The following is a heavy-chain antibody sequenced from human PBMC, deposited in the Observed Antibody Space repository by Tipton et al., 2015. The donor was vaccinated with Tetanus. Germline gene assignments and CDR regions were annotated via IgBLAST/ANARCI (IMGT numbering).Heavy chain of an antibody. D-gene: IGHD5-24*01. V-gene: IGHV4-4*07. Sequence: TLSLTCTVSGGSVSSNYWSWIRQPAGKGPEWIGRIYINGRNNYNPSLKSRATMSIDTSKNQFSLNLRSVTAADTAVYYCARDRGFTTYNYFDPWGQGTLVTVSS. CDR3: ARDRGFTTYNYFDP. CDR1: GGSVSSNY. J-gene: IGHJ5*02. CDR2: IYINGRN.